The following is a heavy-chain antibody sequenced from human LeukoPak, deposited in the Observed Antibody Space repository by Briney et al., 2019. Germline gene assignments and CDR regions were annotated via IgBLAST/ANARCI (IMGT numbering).Heavy chain of an antibody. D-gene: IGHD3-10*01. CDR2: INHSGST. CDR1: GGSFSGYY. J-gene: IGHJ6*02. Sequence: SETLSLTCAVYGGSFSGYYWSWLRQPPGKGLEWIGEINHSGSTNYNPSLKSRVTISVDTSKNQFSLKMSSVTAADPAVYYCARGANPRYIGYGSGRMDVWGQGTRSPSP. V-gene: IGHV4-34*01. CDR3: ARGANPRYIGYGSGRMDV.